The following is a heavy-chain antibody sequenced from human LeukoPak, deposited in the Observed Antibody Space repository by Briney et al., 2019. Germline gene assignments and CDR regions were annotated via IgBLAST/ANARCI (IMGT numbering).Heavy chain of an antibody. Sequence: GGSLRLSCAASGFTFSSYWMSWVRQAPGKGLEWVSAISGSGGSTYYADSVKGRFTISRDNSKNTLYLQMNSLRAEDTAVYYCAKVDGSGSYISYWGQGTLVTVSS. V-gene: IGHV3-23*01. CDR3: AKVDGSGSYISY. J-gene: IGHJ4*02. CDR2: ISGSGGST. D-gene: IGHD3-10*01. CDR1: GFTFSSYW.